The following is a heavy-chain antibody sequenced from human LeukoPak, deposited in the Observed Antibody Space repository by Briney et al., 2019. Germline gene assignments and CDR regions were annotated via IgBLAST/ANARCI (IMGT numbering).Heavy chain of an antibody. CDR2: IKQDGSEK. CDR3: ARGGYCSGGSCYPTAFDI. J-gene: IGHJ3*02. CDR1: GFTFDDYG. V-gene: IGHV3-7*01. D-gene: IGHD2-15*01. Sequence: GGSLRLSCAASGFTFDDYGMSWVRQAPGKGLEWVANIKQDGSEKYYVDSVKGRFTISRDNAKNSLYLQMNSLRAEDTAVYYCARGGYCSGGSCYPTAFDIWGQGTMVTVSS.